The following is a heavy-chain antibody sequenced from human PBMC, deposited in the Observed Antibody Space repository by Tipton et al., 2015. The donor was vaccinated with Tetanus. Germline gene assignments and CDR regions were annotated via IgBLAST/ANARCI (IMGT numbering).Heavy chain of an antibody. CDR1: GYTFNTYW. J-gene: IGHJ2*01. V-gene: IGHV5-51*01. D-gene: IGHD1-1*01. CDR3: ARRLGPYTGDQIWHFDL. CDR2: FYPGDSDT. Sequence: QLVQSGAEVRRPGDSLKISCKGSGYTFNTYWIGWVRQTPGKGLEWMGIFYPGDSDTRYSPSFQGQVTISVDKSMKTAYLQWNSLKASDTAIYYCARRLGPYTGDQIWHFDLWGRGTLVTVSS.